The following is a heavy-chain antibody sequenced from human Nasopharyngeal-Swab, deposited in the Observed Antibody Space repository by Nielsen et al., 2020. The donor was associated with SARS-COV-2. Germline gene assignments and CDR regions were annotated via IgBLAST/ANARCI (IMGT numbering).Heavy chain of an antibody. CDR3: TTDLRYYDSSGTIDY. J-gene: IGHJ4*02. D-gene: IGHD3-22*01. V-gene: IGHV3-15*01. CDR2: IKSKTDGGTT. Sequence: GESLKISCAASGFTFSNAWMSWVRQAPGKGLEWVGRIKSKTDGGTTDYAAPVKGGFTISRDDSKNTLYLQMNSLKTEDTAVYYCTTDLRYYDSSGTIDYWGQGTLVTVSS. CDR1: GFTFSNAW.